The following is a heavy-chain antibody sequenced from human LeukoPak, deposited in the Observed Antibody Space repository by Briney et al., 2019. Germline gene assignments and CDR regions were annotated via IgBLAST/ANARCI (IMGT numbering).Heavy chain of an antibody. CDR2: ISWNSGSI. J-gene: IGHJ4*02. CDR1: GFTFDDYA. V-gene: IGHV3-9*01. Sequence: GGSLRLSCAASGFTFDDYAMHWVRQAPGKGLEWVSGISWNSGSIGYADSVKGRFTISRDNSKNTLYLQMNSLRAEDTAVYYCAKGNRIADYIVVVPAALPPDYWGQGTLVTVSS. D-gene: IGHD2-2*01. CDR3: AKGNRIADYIVVVPAALPPDY.